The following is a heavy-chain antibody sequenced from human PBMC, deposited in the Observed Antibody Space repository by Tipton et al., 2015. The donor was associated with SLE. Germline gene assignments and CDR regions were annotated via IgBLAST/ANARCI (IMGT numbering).Heavy chain of an antibody. CDR3: ARGHGLWLNY. Sequence: TLSLTCTVSGGSISSYYWSWIRQPPGKGLEWIGFIYYSGNPNYNPSLKSRVTISVDTSKNQFSLKLSSVTAADMAVYYCARGHGLWLNYWGQGTLVTVSS. V-gene: IGHV4-59*08. CDR1: GGSISSYY. J-gene: IGHJ4*02. CDR2: IYYSGNP. D-gene: IGHD5-18*01.